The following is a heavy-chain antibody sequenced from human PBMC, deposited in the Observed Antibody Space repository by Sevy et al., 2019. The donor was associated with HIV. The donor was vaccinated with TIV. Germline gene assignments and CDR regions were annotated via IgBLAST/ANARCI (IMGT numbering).Heavy chain of an antibody. CDR3: TRGEGHCGGDRYSSPPWWFDP. V-gene: IGHV3-49*03. CDR2: IRTKHYRGTT. J-gene: IGHJ5*02. CDR1: GFTLGDYA. D-gene: IGHD2-21*02. Sequence: GGSLRLSCAASGFTLGDYAISWFRQAPGKGLEWVGFIRTKHYRGTTEHAASVKGRFTISRDDSKNIDYLQMNSLKTEDTAVYYCTRGEGHCGGDRYSSPPWWFDPWGQGTLVTVSS.